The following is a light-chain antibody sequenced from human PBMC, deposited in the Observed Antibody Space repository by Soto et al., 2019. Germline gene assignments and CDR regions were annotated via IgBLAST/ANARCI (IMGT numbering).Light chain of an antibody. CDR1: SYNIGAGYD. Sequence: QSVLTQPPSVSGAPGQRVTISCTGSSYNIGAGYDVHWYQQLPGTAPKLLIYANNNRPSGVPDRFSGSKSGTSASLAITGLQAEDEADYYCQSYDGSLSGVLFGGGTKLTVL. CDR2: ANN. CDR3: QSYDGSLSGVL. V-gene: IGLV1-40*01. J-gene: IGLJ2*01.